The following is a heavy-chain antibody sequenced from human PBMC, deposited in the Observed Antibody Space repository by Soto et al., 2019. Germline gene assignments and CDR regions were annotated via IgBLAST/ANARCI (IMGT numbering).Heavy chain of an antibody. CDR1: GFTFSSYS. V-gene: IGHV3-48*01. J-gene: IGHJ3*02. Sequence: GGSLRLSCAASGFTFSSYSMNWVRQAPGKGLEWVSYISSSSSTIYYADSVKGRFTISRDNAKNSLYLQMNSLRAEDTAVYYCARGPAEGWNYKAFDIWGQGTMVTVSS. CDR3: ARGPAEGWNYKAFDI. CDR2: ISSSSSTI. D-gene: IGHD1-7*01.